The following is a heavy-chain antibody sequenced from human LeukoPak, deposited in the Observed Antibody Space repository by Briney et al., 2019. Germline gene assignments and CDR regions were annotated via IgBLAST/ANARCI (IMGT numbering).Heavy chain of an antibody. CDR2: IYFTGNA. D-gene: IGHD2-15*01. J-gene: IGHJ3*02. CDR3: ARHPDTLIDALDI. V-gene: IGHV4-59*08. Sequence: SETLSLTCTVSGDSISDYYWVWIRQPPGKGLEWIGYIYFTGNAYYNPSLKSRVTFPLDTSKNQFSLKLTSVTAADTAVYYCARHPDTLIDALDIWGQGTMVTVSS. CDR1: GDSISDYY.